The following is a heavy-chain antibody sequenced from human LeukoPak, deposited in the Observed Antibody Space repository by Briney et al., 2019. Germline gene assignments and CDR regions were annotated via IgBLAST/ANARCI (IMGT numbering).Heavy chain of an antibody. J-gene: IGHJ4*02. V-gene: IGHV4-38-2*01. Sequence: PSETLSLTCAVSGYSISSGYDWGWIRQPPGKGLEWIGSIYHSGSTYYNPSLKSRVTISVDTSKNQFSLKLSSVTAADTAVYYCARGGYSYGFWRYYFDYWGQGTLVTVSS. D-gene: IGHD5-18*01. CDR1: GYSISSGYD. CDR2: IYHSGST. CDR3: ARGGYSYGFWRYYFDY.